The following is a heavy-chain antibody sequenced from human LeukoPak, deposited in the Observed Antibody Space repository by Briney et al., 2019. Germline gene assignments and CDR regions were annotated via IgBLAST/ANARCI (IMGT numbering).Heavy chain of an antibody. CDR2: IIPIFGTA. Sequence: GASVKVSCKASGGTFSSYAISWVRQAPGQGLEWMGGIIPIFGTANYAQKFQGRVTITADKSTSTAYMELSSLRSEDTAVYYCARRGLYGAHNWFDPWGQGTLVTVSS. J-gene: IGHJ5*02. CDR1: GGTFSSYA. CDR3: ARRGLYGAHNWFDP. V-gene: IGHV1-69*06. D-gene: IGHD4-17*01.